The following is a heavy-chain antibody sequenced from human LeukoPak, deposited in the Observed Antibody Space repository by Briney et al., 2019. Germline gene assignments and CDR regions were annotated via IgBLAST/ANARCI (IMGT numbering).Heavy chain of an antibody. D-gene: IGHD7-27*01. CDR1: GLTFSTLA. V-gene: IGHV3-30-3*01. J-gene: IGHJ5*02. CDR2: ISYDGNSK. CDR3: ARDLSSAPHDENWAANRFDP. Sequence: GGSLRLSCAASGLTFSTLAFHWVRQAPGKGLEWLAIISYDGNSKFYADSMRGRFTISRDNSRNTLYLQMSSLETEDTAVYYCARDLSSAPHDENWAANRFDPWGQGTLVTVSS.